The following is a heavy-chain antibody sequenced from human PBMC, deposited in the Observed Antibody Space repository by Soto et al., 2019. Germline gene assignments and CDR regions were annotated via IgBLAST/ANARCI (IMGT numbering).Heavy chain of an antibody. V-gene: IGHV1-18*01. CDR1: GYPFTING. CDR3: ARDHNHGLDN. D-gene: IGHD1-1*01. J-gene: IGHJ4*02. Sequence: QVQLVQSGAEVKKPGASVKVSCKASGYPFTINGISWVRQAPGQGLEWMGWISANSGTTNYAQKFQGRVIMTTDTSTTTAYMELRSLMSDDTAVYYCARDHNHGLDNWGQGTLVTVSS. CDR2: ISANSGTT.